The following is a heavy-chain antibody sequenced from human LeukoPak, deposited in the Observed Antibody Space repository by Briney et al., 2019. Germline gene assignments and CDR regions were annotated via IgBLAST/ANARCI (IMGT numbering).Heavy chain of an antibody. CDR3: ARGAMSTFARYDS. V-gene: IGHV3-53*01. D-gene: IGHD5-24*01. J-gene: IGHJ5*02. CDR1: GFSVSDHY. CDR2: IFDDDLT. Sequence: GGTLRLSCVVSGFSVSDHYMSWVCQAPGEGLEWHSVIFDDDLTYYNGSVKGRFTISRDRSQNTRYLQMNGLRAEYWAVYYCARGAMSTFARYDSWGQGTLVTVSS.